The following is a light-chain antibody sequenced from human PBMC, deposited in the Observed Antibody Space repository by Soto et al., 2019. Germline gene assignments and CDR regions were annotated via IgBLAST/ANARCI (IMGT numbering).Light chain of an antibody. CDR2: KAS. CDR3: QQYHSLYT. J-gene: IGKJ5*01. V-gene: IGKV1-5*03. Sequence: DIQMTQSPSTLSAAVGDRVTITFRASQSISSWLAWYQQKPGKAPKLLIYKASSLESGVPSRFSGSGSGTEFTLTISSLQPDDLATYYCQQYHSLYTFGQGTRLEI. CDR1: QSISSW.